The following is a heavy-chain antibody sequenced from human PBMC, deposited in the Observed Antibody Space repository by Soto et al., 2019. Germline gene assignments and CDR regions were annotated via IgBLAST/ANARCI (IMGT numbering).Heavy chain of an antibody. CDR1: GFTFSSYS. CDR3: TRSMGFCSSASCYPQWFDP. J-gene: IGHJ5*02. CDR2: ISGNSYYI. Sequence: EVQLVESGGGLVKPGGSLRLSCAASGFTFSSYSMNWVRQAPGKGLEWVSTISGNSYYIYYADSVKGRFTISRDNAKNSLFLQMNSLRAEDTAVYYCTRSMGFCSSASCYPQWFDPWGQGTLVTVSS. D-gene: IGHD2-2*01. V-gene: IGHV3-21*01.